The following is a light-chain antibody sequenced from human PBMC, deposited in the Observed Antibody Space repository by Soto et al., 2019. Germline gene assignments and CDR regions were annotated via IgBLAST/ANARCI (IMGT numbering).Light chain of an antibody. J-gene: IGKJ4*01. CDR2: EAS. Sequence: DLQMTQSPSSLSASVGDRVTITCQASQDITNDLNWYQQKPGKAPKVLIYEASNLETGVPSRFSGSGSGTDVTFTISSLQPEDIATYFCQQYDNVPLTFGGGTKVEIK. CDR1: QDITND. CDR3: QQYDNVPLT. V-gene: IGKV1-33*01.